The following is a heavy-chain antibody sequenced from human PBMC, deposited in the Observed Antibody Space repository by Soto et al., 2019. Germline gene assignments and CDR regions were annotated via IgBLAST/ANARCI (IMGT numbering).Heavy chain of an antibody. V-gene: IGHV3-48*01. CDR2: ISSSSSTI. CDR1: GFTFSSYS. Sequence: EVQLVESGGGLVQPGGSLRLSCAASGFTFSSYSMNWVRQAPGKGLEGVSYISSSSSTIYYADSVKGRFTIPRDNAKNSLYLQMNRLRAEDTAVYYCARSAFTIFGVVIYYYYYMDVWGKGTTVTVSS. D-gene: IGHD3-3*01. CDR3: ARSAFTIFGVVIYYYYYMDV. J-gene: IGHJ6*03.